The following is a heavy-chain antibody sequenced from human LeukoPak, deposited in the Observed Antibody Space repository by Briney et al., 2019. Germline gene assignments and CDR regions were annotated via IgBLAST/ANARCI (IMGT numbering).Heavy chain of an antibody. V-gene: IGHV4-39*01. CDR3: TRSCGSTSCSDGDWFDP. D-gene: IGHD2-2*01. CDR1: GGSIINYDYY. Sequence: PSEILSLTCTVSGGSIINYDYYWGWIRQPPGKGLEWIASMHYSGSTYLNPSLKSRVTISVDTSKNQFSLNLSSVTAADTAVYYCTRSCGSTSCSDGDWFDPWGQGTLVTVSS. J-gene: IGHJ5*02. CDR2: MHYSGST.